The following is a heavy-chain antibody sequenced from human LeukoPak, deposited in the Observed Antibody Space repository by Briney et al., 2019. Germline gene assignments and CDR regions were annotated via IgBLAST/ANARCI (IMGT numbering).Heavy chain of an antibody. V-gene: IGHV3-33*01. Sequence: PGRSLRLSCATSGFTFSAYGMHWVRQAPGKGLEWVAVIWYDGSDKYYADSVKGRFTISRDNSKNKLYLQMDSLRAEDTAVYYCARDDSRGFAYWGQGTLVTVSS. J-gene: IGHJ4*02. CDR2: IWYDGSDK. CDR3: ARDDSRGFAY. D-gene: IGHD2-21*01. CDR1: GFTFSAYG.